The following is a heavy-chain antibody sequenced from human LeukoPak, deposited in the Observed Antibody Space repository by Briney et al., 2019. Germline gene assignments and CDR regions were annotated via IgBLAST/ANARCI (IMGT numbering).Heavy chain of an antibody. CDR1: GFTVSSNY. CDR2: IYSGGST. J-gene: IGHJ4*02. Sequence: GGSLRLSCAASGFTVSSNYMSWVRQAPGKGLEWVSVIYSGGSTYYADSVKGRFTISRDNSKNTLYLQMNSLRAEDTVVYYCARVGVVPAALYYFDYWGQGTLVTVSS. V-gene: IGHV3-53*01. CDR3: ARVGVVPAALYYFDY. D-gene: IGHD2-2*01.